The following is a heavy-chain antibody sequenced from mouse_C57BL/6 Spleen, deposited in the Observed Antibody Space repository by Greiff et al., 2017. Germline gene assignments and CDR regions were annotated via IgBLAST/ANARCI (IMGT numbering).Heavy chain of an antibody. CDR1: GYTFTDYY. Sequence: EVQLQQSGPVLVKPGASVKMSCKASGYTFTDYYMNWVKQSQGKSLEWIGVINPYNGGTSYNQKFKGKATLTVDKSSSTAYMELNSLTSEDSAVYYGARWANWDGGFAYWGQGTLVTVSA. J-gene: IGHJ3*01. V-gene: IGHV1-19*01. CDR2: INPYNGGT. D-gene: IGHD4-1*01. CDR3: ARWANWDGGFAY.